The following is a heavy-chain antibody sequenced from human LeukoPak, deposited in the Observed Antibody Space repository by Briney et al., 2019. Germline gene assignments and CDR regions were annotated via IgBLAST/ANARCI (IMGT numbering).Heavy chain of an antibody. CDR3: AKRPYLVVVAAAYYFDY. Sequence: PGGSLRLSCAASGFTFSSYAMSWVRQAPGKGLEWVSAISGSGGSTYYADSVKGRFTISRDNSKNTLYLQMNSLRAEDTAVYYCAKRPYLVVVAAAYYFDYWGQGTLVTVSS. J-gene: IGHJ4*02. D-gene: IGHD2-15*01. CDR2: ISGSGGST. V-gene: IGHV3-23*01. CDR1: GFTFSSYA.